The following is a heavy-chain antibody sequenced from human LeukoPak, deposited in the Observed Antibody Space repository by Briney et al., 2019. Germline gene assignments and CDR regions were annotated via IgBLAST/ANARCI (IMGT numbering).Heavy chain of an antibody. CDR2: ISTSSSYI. J-gene: IGHJ3*02. D-gene: IGHD3-10*01. Sequence: GGSLRLSCAASGFTFSRNSMNWVRQAPGKGLEWVSSISTSSSYIYYADSVKGRFTISRDNAKNSLYLQMNSLTAEDTAIYYCAREGRYYGSGSHRDGFDIWGQGTMVTVSS. CDR3: AREGRYYGSGSHRDGFDI. V-gene: IGHV3-21*01. CDR1: GFTFSRNS.